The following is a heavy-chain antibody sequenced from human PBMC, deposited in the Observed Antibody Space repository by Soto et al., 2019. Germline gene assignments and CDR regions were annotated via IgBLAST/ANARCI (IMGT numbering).Heavy chain of an antibody. D-gene: IGHD2-2*01. CDR3: ARQYCSSTSCPPDY. CDR1: GGTFSSYT. Sequence: QVQLAQSGAEVKKPGSSVKVSCKASGGTFSSYTISWVRQAPGQGLEWMGRIIPILGIANYAQKFQGRVTINADKSTSTAYMELSSLRSEDTAVYYCARQYCSSTSCPPDYWGQGTLVTVSS. J-gene: IGHJ4*02. V-gene: IGHV1-69*02. CDR2: IIPILGIA.